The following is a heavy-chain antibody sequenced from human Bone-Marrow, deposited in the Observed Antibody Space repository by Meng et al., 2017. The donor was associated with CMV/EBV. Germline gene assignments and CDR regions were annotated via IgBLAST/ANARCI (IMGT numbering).Heavy chain of an antibody. Sequence: STVSGGSVSSGSYYWSWIRQPPGKGLEWIGYIYYSGSTNYNPSLKSRVTISVDTSKNQFSLKLSSVTAADTAVYYCARLSSLATGDYWGQGTLVTVSS. V-gene: IGHV4-61*01. D-gene: IGHD6-6*01. CDR2: IYYSGST. CDR3: ARLSSLATGDY. J-gene: IGHJ4*02. CDR1: GGSVSSGSYY.